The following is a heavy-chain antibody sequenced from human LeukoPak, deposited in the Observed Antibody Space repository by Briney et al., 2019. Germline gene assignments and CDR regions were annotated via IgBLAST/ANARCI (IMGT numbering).Heavy chain of an antibody. CDR2: TSPSGST. V-gene: IGHV4-4*07. J-gene: IGHJ3*02. CDR3: AREFWNYRSGNLKAFDI. D-gene: IGHD3-10*01. CDR1: GGSIRGNYY. Sequence: PSETLSLTCTVSGGSIRGNYYWSWIRQPAGKGLEWIGRTSPSGSTKYNPSLKSRVTISVDTSKNQFSLRLSSVTAADPAVYYCAREFWNYRSGNLKAFDIWGQGTMVTVSS.